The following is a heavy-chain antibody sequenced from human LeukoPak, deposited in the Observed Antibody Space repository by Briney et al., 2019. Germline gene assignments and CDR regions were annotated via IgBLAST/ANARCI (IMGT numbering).Heavy chain of an antibody. V-gene: IGHV3-23*01. D-gene: IGHD3-16*02. Sequence: GGSLRLSCAASGFTFSSYSMTWVRQAPGRGLEWVSAITGNGGGTHYAESVKGPFTISRDNSKSTVYLQMNSLTVEDTAIYYCAKRDVYDTSSYRPFCLSWGRGALVTVSS. CDR3: AKRDVYDTSSYRPFCLS. CDR1: GFTFSSYS. J-gene: IGHJ5*02. CDR2: ITGNGGGT.